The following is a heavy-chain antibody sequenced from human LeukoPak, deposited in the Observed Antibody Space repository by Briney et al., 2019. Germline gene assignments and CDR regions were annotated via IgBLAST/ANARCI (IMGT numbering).Heavy chain of an antibody. V-gene: IGHV1-69*04. D-gene: IGHD5-18*01. CDR2: IIPVLNIT. J-gene: IGHJ6*02. Sequence: KVSCKTSGGTFSSSAITWVRQAPGQGLEWMGRIIPVLNITTYAQKFQGSVTITADTSTSTVYMELSSLRSEETAVYYCARDQGLTAPPPYGLDVWGQGTTVIVSS. CDR3: ARDQGLTAPPPYGLDV. CDR1: GGTFSSSA.